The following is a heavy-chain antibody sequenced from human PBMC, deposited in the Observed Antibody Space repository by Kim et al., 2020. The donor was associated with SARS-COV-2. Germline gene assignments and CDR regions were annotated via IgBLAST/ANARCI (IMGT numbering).Heavy chain of an antibody. CDR2: VYYSGRI. J-gene: IGHJ4*02. D-gene: IGHD6-19*01. CDR1: GDSMNGHY. CDR3: ARIPDISGWPFDY. V-gene: IGHV4-59*11. Sequence: SETLSLTCSVSGDSMNGHYWTWIRQPPGKGLEWIGYVYYSGRINYNPSLRSRLTISVDTSKNKFSLKLTSVSAADTAVYYCARIPDISGWPFDYWGQGTLVTVSP.